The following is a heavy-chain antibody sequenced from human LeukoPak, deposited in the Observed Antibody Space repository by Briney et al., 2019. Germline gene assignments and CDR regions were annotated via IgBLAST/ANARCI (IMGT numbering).Heavy chain of an antibody. Sequence: GASVEVSCKASGYTFTGYSVHWVRQAPGQGLEWMGWINPNSGGTKYALKFQGRVTMTRDTSISTAYMELSRLTSDDTAVYYCARDLSIAAPGTDFDYWGQGTLVTVSS. CDR2: INPNSGGT. J-gene: IGHJ4*02. V-gene: IGHV1-2*02. D-gene: IGHD6-13*01. CDR3: ARDLSIAAPGTDFDY. CDR1: GYTFTGYS.